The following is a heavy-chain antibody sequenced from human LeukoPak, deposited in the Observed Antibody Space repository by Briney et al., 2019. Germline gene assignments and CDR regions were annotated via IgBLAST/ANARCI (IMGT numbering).Heavy chain of an antibody. CDR1: GGTIRSYY. V-gene: IGHV4-59*01. D-gene: IGHD6-19*01. J-gene: IGHJ4*02. CDR2: IYYSGST. Sequence: SETLSLTCTVSGGTIRSYYWSWIRQPPGKGLEWIGYIYYSGSTNYNPSLKSRVTISVDTAKNQFSLNLSSVTAADTAVYYCARVLPYSSGWGVDYWGQGTLVTVSS. CDR3: ARVLPYSSGWGVDY.